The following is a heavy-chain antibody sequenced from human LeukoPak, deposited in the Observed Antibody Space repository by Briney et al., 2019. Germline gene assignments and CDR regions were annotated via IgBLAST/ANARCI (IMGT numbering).Heavy chain of an antibody. CDR3: ARGAMVYASPFDY. CDR1: GFTFSSYW. J-gene: IGHJ4*02. D-gene: IGHD2-8*01. Sequence: GGSLRLSCAASGFTFSSYWMSWVRQAPGKGLEWVANIKQDGSEKYYVDSVKGRFTISRDNAKNSLYLQMNSLRAEDTAVYYCARGAMVYASPFDYWGQGTLVTVSS. CDR2: IKQDGSEK. V-gene: IGHV3-7*01.